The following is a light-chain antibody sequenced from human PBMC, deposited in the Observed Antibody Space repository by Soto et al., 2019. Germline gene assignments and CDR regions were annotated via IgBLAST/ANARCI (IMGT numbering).Light chain of an antibody. CDR3: TSYAGGNNV. Sequence: QSVLTQPPSVSGAPGQRVTISCTGSSSNIGAGYDVHWYQQLPGTAPKLLIYGNSNRPSGVPDRFSGSKSGTSASLAITGLQAEDEADYYCTSYAGGNNVFGTGTKLTVL. V-gene: IGLV1-40*01. J-gene: IGLJ1*01. CDR2: GNS. CDR1: SSNIGAGYD.